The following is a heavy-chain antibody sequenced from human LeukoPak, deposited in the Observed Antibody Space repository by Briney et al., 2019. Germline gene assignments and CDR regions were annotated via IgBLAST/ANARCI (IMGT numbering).Heavy chain of an antibody. Sequence: GGSLRLSCAGSAFTFSSYSMNWVRQAPGKGLEWVSSISGSSSDIYYADSVKGRFTISRDNSKNTLYLQMNSLRAEDTAVYYCARGYYDILTGYYPDAFDIWGQGTMVTVSS. CDR1: AFTFSSYS. J-gene: IGHJ3*02. V-gene: IGHV3-21*04. CDR3: ARGYYDILTGYYPDAFDI. D-gene: IGHD3-9*01. CDR2: ISGSSSDI.